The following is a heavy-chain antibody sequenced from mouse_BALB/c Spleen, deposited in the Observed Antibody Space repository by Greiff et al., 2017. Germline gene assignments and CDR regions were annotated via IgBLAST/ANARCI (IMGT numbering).Heavy chain of an antibody. V-gene: IGHV5-6-5*01. CDR2: ISSGGST. D-gene: IGHD1-2*01. Sequence: DVMLVESGGGLVKPGGSLKLSCAASGFTFSSYAMSWVRQTPEKRLEWVASISSGGSTYYPDSVKGRFTISRDNARNILYLQMSSLRSEDTAMYYCAREDGYDYFDYWGQGTTLTVSS. CDR1: GFTFSSYA. J-gene: IGHJ2*01. CDR3: AREDGYDYFDY.